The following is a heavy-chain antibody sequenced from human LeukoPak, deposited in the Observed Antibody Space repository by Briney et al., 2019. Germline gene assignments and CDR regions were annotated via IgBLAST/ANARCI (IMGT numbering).Heavy chain of an antibody. CDR2: INHSGST. D-gene: IGHD3-22*01. CDR1: GGSFSGYY. J-gene: IGHJ4*02. Sequence: PSETLSLTCAAYGGSFSGYYWSWIRQPPGKGLEWIGEINHSGSTNYNPSLKSRVTISVDTSKNQFSLKLSSVTAADTAVYYCARPYDSSGYYYGYWGQGTLVTVSS. V-gene: IGHV4-34*01. CDR3: ARPYDSSGYYYGY.